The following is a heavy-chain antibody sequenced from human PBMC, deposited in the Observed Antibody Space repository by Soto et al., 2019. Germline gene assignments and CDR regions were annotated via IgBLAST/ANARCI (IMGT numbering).Heavy chain of an antibody. Sequence: GGSLRLSCAASGFTFSSYSMNWVRQAPGKGQVSVSRIKSDGSTIDYADSVKGRFTVSRDNAKNTLYLQMNSLRAEDTAVYYCASGLIMGTNYWGPGTLVTVSS. V-gene: IGHV3-74*01. CDR3: ASGLIMGTNY. CDR2: IKSDGSTI. CDR1: GFTFSSYS. J-gene: IGHJ4*02. D-gene: IGHD2-8*01.